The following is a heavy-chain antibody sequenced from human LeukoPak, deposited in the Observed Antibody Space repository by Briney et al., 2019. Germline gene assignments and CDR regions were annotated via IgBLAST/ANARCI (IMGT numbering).Heavy chain of an antibody. V-gene: IGHV4-39*01. CDR2: INYSGRT. J-gene: IGHJ4*02. CDR3: ARHPGMDY. CDR1: GGSLSSSSSDY. Sequence: SETLSLTCTVSGGSLSSSSSDYWGWIRQPPGKGLEWIGSINYSGRTFYNPSLKSRVAMSVDTSKNHFSLSLSSVSAADTAVYYCARHPGMDYWGQGTLVTVSS.